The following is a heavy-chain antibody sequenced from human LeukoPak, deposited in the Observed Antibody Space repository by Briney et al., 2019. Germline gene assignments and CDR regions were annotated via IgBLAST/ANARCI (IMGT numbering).Heavy chain of an antibody. V-gene: IGHV1-8*01. CDR3: ARARRGMATIHDYYFDY. J-gene: IGHJ4*02. CDR1: VYTFTSYD. Sequence: ASVKVSCTASVYTFTSYDINWVRQATGQGLEWMGWMNPNSGNTGYAQKFQGRVTMTRNTSISTAYMELSSLRSEDTAVYYCARARRGMATIHDYYFDYWGQGTLVTVSS. D-gene: IGHD5-24*01. CDR2: MNPNSGNT.